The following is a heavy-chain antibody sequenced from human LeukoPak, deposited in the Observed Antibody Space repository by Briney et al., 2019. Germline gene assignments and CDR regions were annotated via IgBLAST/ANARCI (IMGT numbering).Heavy chain of an antibody. J-gene: IGHJ4*02. CDR3: ASLYCSGGSCYLDY. CDR2: IYTSGST. V-gene: IGHV4-4*07. Sequence: PSETLSLTCTVSGGSISSYYWSWIRQPAGKGLEWIERIYTSGSTNYNPSLKSRVTMSVDTSKNQFSLKLSSVTAADTAVYYCASLYCSGGSCYLDYWGQGTLVTVSS. CDR1: GGSISSYY. D-gene: IGHD2-15*01.